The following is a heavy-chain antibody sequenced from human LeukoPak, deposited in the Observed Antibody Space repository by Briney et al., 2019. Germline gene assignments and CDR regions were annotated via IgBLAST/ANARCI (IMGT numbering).Heavy chain of an antibody. CDR1: GFTFSSYS. J-gene: IGHJ5*02. CDR2: ISSSSSYI. D-gene: IGHD3-22*01. CDR3: ARDGVWFDYDSSGFNWFDP. Sequence: GGSLRLSCAASGFTFSSYSMNWVRQAPGKGLERVSSISSSSSYIYYADSVKGRFTISRDNAKNSLYLQMNSLRAEDTAVYYCARDGVWFDYDSSGFNWFDPWGRGTLVTVSS. V-gene: IGHV3-21*01.